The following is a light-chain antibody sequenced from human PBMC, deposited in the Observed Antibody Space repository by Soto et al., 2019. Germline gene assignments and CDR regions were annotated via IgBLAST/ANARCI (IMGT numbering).Light chain of an antibody. CDR1: SSDVGGYNY. J-gene: IGLJ1*01. CDR2: EVT. CDR3: SSYADSNSYV. V-gene: IGLV2-8*01. Sequence: QSALTQPPPASGSPGQSVTISCTGTSSDVGGYNYVYWYQQHPGKAPKLMIYEVTKRPSGVPDRFSGSKSGNTASLTVSGLQAEDEADYYCSSYADSNSYVFGTGTKVTVL.